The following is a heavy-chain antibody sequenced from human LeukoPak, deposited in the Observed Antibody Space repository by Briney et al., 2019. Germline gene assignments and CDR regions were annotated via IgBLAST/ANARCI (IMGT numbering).Heavy chain of an antibody. V-gene: IGHV4-34*01. CDR3: ARDRMYSGSYYAPLDY. Sequence: SETLSLTCAVYGGSFSGYYWSWIRQPPGKGLEWIGEINHSGSTNYNPSLKSRVTISVDTSKNQFSLKLSSVTAADTAVYYCARDRMYSGSYYAPLDYWGQGTLVTVSS. CDR1: GGSFSGYY. J-gene: IGHJ4*02. D-gene: IGHD1-26*01. CDR2: INHSGST.